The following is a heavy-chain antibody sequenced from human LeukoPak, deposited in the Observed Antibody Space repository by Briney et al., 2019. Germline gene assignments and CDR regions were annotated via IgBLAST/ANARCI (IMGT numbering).Heavy chain of an antibody. Sequence: SETLSLTCAVYGGSFSGYYWSWIRQPPGRGLEWIGEINHSGSTNYNPSLKSRVTISVDTSKNQFSLKLSSVTAADTAVYYCARDRVPAASTFDYWGQGTLVTVSS. CDR3: ARDRVPAASTFDY. D-gene: IGHD2-2*01. CDR2: INHSGST. CDR1: GGSFSGYY. J-gene: IGHJ4*02. V-gene: IGHV4-34*01.